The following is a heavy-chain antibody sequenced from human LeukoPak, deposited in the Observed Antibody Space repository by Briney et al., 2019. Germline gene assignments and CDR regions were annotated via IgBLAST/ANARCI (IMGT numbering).Heavy chain of an antibody. CDR2: INPSGGST. J-gene: IGHJ6*02. CDR3: ARDYFGYSGYANYYYGMDV. Sequence: ASVKVSCKASGYTFTSYYMHWVRQAPGQGLEWMGIINPSGGSTSYAQEFQGRVTMTRDTSTSTVYMGLSSLRSEDTAVYYCARDYFGYSGYANYYYGMDVWGQGTTVTVSS. D-gene: IGHD5-12*01. CDR1: GYTFTSYY. V-gene: IGHV1-46*01.